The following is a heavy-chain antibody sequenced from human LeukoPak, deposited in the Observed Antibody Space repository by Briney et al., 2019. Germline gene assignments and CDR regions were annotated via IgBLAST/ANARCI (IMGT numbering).Heavy chain of an antibody. V-gene: IGHV1-24*01. J-gene: IGHJ3*02. Sequence: ASVKVSCKVSGYTLTELSMHWVRQAPGKGLEWMGGFDPEDGETIYAQKFQGRVTMTEDTSTDTAYMELSSLRSEDTAVYYCATGLEQWLVRGAFDIWAKGQWSPSLQ. CDR2: FDPEDGET. D-gene: IGHD6-19*01. CDR1: GYTLTELS. CDR3: ATGLEQWLVRGAFDI.